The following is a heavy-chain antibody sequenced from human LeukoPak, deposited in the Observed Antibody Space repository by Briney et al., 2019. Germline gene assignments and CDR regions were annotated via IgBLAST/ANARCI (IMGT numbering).Heavy chain of an antibody. J-gene: IGHJ4*02. D-gene: IGHD3-22*01. CDR2: IYYSGST. CDR3: ARAETYYYYSSGYSVAD. V-gene: IGHV4-59*01. CDR1: GGSISSYY. Sequence: SETLSLTCTVSGGSISSYYWSWIRQPPGKGLEWIGYIYYSGSTNYNPSLKSRVTISVDTSKNQFSLKLSSVTAADTAVYYCARAETYYYYSSGYSVADWGQGTLVTVSS.